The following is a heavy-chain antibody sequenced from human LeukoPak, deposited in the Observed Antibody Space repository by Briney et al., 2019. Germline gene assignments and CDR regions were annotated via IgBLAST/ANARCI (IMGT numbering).Heavy chain of an antibody. CDR2: ISGSGGST. D-gene: IGHD3-3*01. Sequence: PGGSLRLPCAASGFTFSSYAMSWVRQAPGKGLEWVSAISGSGGSTYYADSVKGRFTISRDNSKNTLYLQMNSLRAEDTAVYYCANPRDFWSGYPEGGDYWGQGTLVTVSS. J-gene: IGHJ4*02. CDR3: ANPRDFWSGYPEGGDY. V-gene: IGHV3-23*01. CDR1: GFTFSSYA.